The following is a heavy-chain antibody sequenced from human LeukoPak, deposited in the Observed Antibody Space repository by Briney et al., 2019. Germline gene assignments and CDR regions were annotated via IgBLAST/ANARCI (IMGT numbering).Heavy chain of an antibody. Sequence: ASVKVSCKASGYTFTDNGISWVRQAPGEGLEWMGWISANSGKTNYAQRFQGRVTMTRETSSGTVYMELRSLRSDDTAVYFCARDKNYRFDYWGQGTLVSVTS. D-gene: IGHD3-16*02. V-gene: IGHV1-18*01. CDR2: ISANSGKT. CDR1: GYTFTDNG. CDR3: ARDKNYRFDY. J-gene: IGHJ4*02.